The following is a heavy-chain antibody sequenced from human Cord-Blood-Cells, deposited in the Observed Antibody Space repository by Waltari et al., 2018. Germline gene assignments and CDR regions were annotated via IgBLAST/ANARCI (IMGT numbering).Heavy chain of an antibody. V-gene: IGHV3-53*01. CDR3: ARGGFWSGYYFDY. Sequence: EVQLVESGGGLFQPGGSLRLSCAASGFTVSSNYMRWVRQAPGKGLEWVSVSDSGGSTYYAESVKGRFTISRDNSKNTLYLQMNSLRAEDTAVYYCARGGFWSGYYFDYWGQGTLVTVSS. D-gene: IGHD3-3*01. CDR2: SDSGGST. CDR1: GFTVSSNY. J-gene: IGHJ4*02.